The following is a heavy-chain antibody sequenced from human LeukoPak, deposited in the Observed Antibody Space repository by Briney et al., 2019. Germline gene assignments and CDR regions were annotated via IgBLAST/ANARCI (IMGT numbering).Heavy chain of an antibody. Sequence: PGGSLRLSCAASGFTFSSYGMHWVRQAPGKGLEWVAVISYDGSNKYYADSVKGRFTISRDNSKNTLYLQMNSLRAEDTAVYYCAKLRYFDWLLLPSDYWGQGTLVTVSS. CDR3: AKLRYFDWLLLPSDY. V-gene: IGHV3-30*18. CDR1: GFTFSSYG. CDR2: ISYDGSNK. J-gene: IGHJ4*02. D-gene: IGHD3-9*01.